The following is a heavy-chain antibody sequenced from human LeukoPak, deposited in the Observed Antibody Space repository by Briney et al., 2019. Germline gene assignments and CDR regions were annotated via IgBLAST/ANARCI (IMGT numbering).Heavy chain of an antibody. D-gene: IGHD3-9*01. CDR2: ITSGGDYI. CDR3: ARGHYDVLAASYKWTPDY. J-gene: IGHJ4*02. Sequence: GGSLRLSCAASGFTFNTLNMNWVRQAPGKGLEWVSSITSGGDYIYYADSVKGRFTTSRDNAKNSLSLQLNSLRVADTAVYYCARGHYDVLAASYKWTPDYWGQGTLVTVSS. V-gene: IGHV3-21*01. CDR1: GFTFNTLN.